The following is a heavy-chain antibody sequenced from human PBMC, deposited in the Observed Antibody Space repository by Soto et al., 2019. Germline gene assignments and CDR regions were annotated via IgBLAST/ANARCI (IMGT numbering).Heavy chain of an antibody. D-gene: IGHD6-19*01. CDR2: MSGSGGNT. Sequence: GGSLRLSCAASGFNFSSSAMNWVRQTPGKGLVWVSLMSGSGGNTNYADSVKGRFTISRDNAKNTLYLQMNSLRAEDAAVYYCTRGGAVAAVDIWGQGTMVTVSS. CDR3: TRGGAVAAVDI. CDR1: GFNFSSSA. J-gene: IGHJ3*02. V-gene: IGHV3-23*01.